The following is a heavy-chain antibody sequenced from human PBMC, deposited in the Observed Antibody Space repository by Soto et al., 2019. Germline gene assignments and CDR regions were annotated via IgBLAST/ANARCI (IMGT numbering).Heavy chain of an antibody. CDR1: AGSFSHYY. D-gene: IGHD6-19*01. CDR3: ARGWSSDWQVALDI. V-gene: IGHV4-34*01. J-gene: IGHJ3*02. CDR2: IKHSGSS. Sequence: QVQQQPWGAGLLKPSETLSLTCAVYAGSFSHYYWNWIRQSPGTGLEWIGKIKHSGSSNYNPSLRGRVSISVDMSKNQFSLRLTSVTDADTAVYYCARGWSSDWQVALDIWGQGTMVSVSS.